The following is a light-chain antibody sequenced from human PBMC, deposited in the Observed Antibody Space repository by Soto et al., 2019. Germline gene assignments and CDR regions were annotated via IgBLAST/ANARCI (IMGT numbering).Light chain of an antibody. CDR3: QTWGTGPAV. J-gene: IGLJ7*01. CDR2: LNSDGSH. Sequence: QLVLTQSPSASASLGASVKLTCTLSSGHSSYAIAWHQQQPEKGPRYLMKLNSDGSHSKGDGIPDRFSGSSSGAERYLTISSLQSEEEADYYCQTWGTGPAVFGGGTQLTVL. CDR1: SGHSSYA. V-gene: IGLV4-69*01.